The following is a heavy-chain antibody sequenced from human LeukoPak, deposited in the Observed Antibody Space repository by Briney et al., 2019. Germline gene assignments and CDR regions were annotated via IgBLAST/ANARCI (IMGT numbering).Heavy chain of an antibody. Sequence: GGSLRLSCAASGFTFSNYAMSWVRQAPGKGLEWVSVISGLGGSTYYADSVKGRFTISRDNAKNSLYLQMNSLRAEDTAVYYCARSIAVARFDYWGQGTLVTVSS. V-gene: IGHV3-23*01. CDR2: ISGLGGST. J-gene: IGHJ4*02. CDR3: ARSIAVARFDY. CDR1: GFTFSNYA. D-gene: IGHD6-19*01.